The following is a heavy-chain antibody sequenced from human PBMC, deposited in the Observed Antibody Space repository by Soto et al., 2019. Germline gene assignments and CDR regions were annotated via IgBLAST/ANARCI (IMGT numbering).Heavy chain of an antibody. CDR3: ARDERGRGVNRRPPNWFDP. CDR2: ISSSSSYI. V-gene: IGHV3-21*01. Sequence: TGGSLRLSCAASGFTFSSYSMNWVRQAPGKGLEWVSSISSSSSYIYYADSVKGRFTISRDNAKNSLYLQMNSLRAEDTAVYYCARDERGRGVNRRPPNWFDPWGQGTLVTVSS. D-gene: IGHD3-10*01. J-gene: IGHJ5*02. CDR1: GFTFSSYS.